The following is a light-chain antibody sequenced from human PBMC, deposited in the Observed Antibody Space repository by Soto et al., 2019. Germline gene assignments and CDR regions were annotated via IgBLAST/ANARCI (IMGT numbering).Light chain of an antibody. Sequence: DIQLTQSPSFLSASVGDIVTITCRASQDISNRLAWYQQKPGKAPKVLIYGASTLESGVPSRFSGSGYVTEFTLTISSLQPEDLAAYYCQQMESYPLTFGGGTKVEIK. J-gene: IGKJ4*01. CDR2: GAS. V-gene: IGKV1-9*01. CDR1: QDISNR. CDR3: QQMESYPLT.